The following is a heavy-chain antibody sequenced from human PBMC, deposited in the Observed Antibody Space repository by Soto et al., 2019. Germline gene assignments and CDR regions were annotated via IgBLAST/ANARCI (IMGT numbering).Heavy chain of an antibody. Sequence: QVQLVQSGAEVKKPGSSVKVSCEASGGTFRSYSITWVRQAPGQGLEWMGRLIPILDISNHAQNFQGRVTTTADKSTTTASLELSRLTSQDTAVYYSSLGSLTAAAARYYYFGMDTWGQGTTVTVSS. CDR2: LIPILDIS. CDR3: SLGSLTAAAARYYYFGMDT. V-gene: IGHV1-69*02. CDR1: GGTFRSYS. J-gene: IGHJ6*02. D-gene: IGHD2-2*01.